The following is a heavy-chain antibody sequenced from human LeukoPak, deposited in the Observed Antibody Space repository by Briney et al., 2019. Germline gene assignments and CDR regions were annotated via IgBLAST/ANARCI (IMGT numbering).Heavy chain of an antibody. Sequence: PGGSLRLSCAASGFPFSGYWMNWVRQAPGKGLEWLGNTHPDGSVNYLVDSVKGRFAVSRDNAKNSVYLQINSLRVDDMAVYYCVRGTTPDPGVDHRGQGTLVTVSS. D-gene: IGHD1-1*01. J-gene: IGHJ4*02. CDR3: VRGTTPDPGVDH. CDR2: THPDGSVN. CDR1: GFPFSGYW. V-gene: IGHV3-7*01.